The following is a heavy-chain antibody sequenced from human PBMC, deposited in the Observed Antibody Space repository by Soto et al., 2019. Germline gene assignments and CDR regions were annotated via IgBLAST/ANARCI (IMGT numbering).Heavy chain of an antibody. CDR2: IYYSEST. Sequence: SETLSLTCTVSGGSISSGGYYWSWIRQHPGKGLEWIGYIYYSESTYYNPSLLSRVTISADTSMNEFSLKLSSVTAADTAVYYCARLNGYCVSTGCHGYYGMDVWGQGTTVTVSS. CDR3: ARLNGYCVSTGCHGYYGMDV. D-gene: IGHD2-2*03. J-gene: IGHJ6*02. CDR1: GGSISSGGYY. V-gene: IGHV4-39*01.